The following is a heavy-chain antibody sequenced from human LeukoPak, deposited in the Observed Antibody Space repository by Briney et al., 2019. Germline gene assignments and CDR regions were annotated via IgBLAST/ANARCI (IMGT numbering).Heavy chain of an antibody. V-gene: IGHV1-2*02. CDR2: IDPNSGGT. CDR1: RYTFPGYY. Sequence: ASVKVSCKASRYTFPGYYLHWVRPAPGQGLEWMGWIDPNSGGTDYAQKFQGRVTMTRDTSTSTAYMELSRLRSDDTAVYYCARGYCSSSGCYDYFDPWGQGTLVTVSS. CDR3: ARGYCSSSGCYDYFDP. D-gene: IGHD2-2*01. J-gene: IGHJ5*02.